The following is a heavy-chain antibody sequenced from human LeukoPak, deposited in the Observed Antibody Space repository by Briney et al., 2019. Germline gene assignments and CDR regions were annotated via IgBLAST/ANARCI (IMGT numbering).Heavy chain of an antibody. CDR2: ISAYNGNT. D-gene: IGHD1-26*01. J-gene: IGHJ4*02. CDR3: ARGQVRDSQYGSYSTGVFDY. V-gene: IGHV1-18*01. CDR1: GYTFTSYG. Sequence: ASVKVSCKASGYTFTSYGISWVQQAPGQGLEWMGWISAYNGNTNYAQKLQGRVTMTTDTSTSTAYMELRSLRSDDTAVYYCARGQVRDSQYGSYSTGVFDYWGQGTLVTVSS.